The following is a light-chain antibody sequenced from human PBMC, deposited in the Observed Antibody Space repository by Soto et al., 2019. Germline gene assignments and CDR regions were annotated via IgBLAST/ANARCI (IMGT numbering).Light chain of an antibody. Sequence: EIVLTQSPATLSLSPGDRATLSCRASQSVRSYLAWYQQKPGQAPRLLIYDASNRATGIPARFSGSGSGTDFTLTIYSLEPEDFAVYYCQQRSDWPRVTFGQGTRLEIK. V-gene: IGKV3-11*01. CDR3: QQRSDWPRVT. J-gene: IGKJ5*01. CDR1: QSVRSY. CDR2: DAS.